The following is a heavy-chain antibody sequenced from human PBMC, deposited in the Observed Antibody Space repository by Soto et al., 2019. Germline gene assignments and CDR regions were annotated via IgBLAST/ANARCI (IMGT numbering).Heavy chain of an antibody. CDR3: ARDFVPSGYSDGYGRDV. V-gene: IGHV3-21*01. Sequence: GGSLRLSCAASGFTFSSYSMNWVRQAPGKGLEWVSSISSSSSYIYYADSVKGRFTISRDNAKNSLYLQMNSLRAEDTAVDFCARDFVPSGYSDGYGRDVWGQGTTVTVSS. J-gene: IGHJ6*02. CDR1: GFTFSSYS. D-gene: IGHD5-18*01. CDR2: ISSSSSYI.